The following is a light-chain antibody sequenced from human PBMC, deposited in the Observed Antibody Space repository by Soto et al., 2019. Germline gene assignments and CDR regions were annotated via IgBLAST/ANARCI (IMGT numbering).Light chain of an antibody. Sequence: DIQMTQSPSSLSASVGDRVTITCRASQSINGFLNWYQQKPGRAPKLLIYTTSSLQTGVPSRFSGSASGTDFTLTISSLQPEDIATYYCQQSFSIPFTFGLGTKVDIK. CDR3: QQSFSIPFT. CDR2: TTS. V-gene: IGKV1-39*01. CDR1: QSINGF. J-gene: IGKJ3*01.